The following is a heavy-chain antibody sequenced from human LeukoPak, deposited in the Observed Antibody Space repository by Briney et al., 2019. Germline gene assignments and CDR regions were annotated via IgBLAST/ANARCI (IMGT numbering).Heavy chain of an antibody. V-gene: IGHV4-34*01. Sequence: PSETLSLTCAVYGGSFSGYYWSWLRQPPGKGLEWIGEINHSGSTNYNRSLKSRVTISVDTSKNQFSLKLSSVTAADTAVYYCARVARGTSCCFFDYWGQGTLVTVSS. CDR2: INHSGST. J-gene: IGHJ4*02. CDR1: GGSFSGYY. CDR3: ARVARGTSCCFFDY. D-gene: IGHD2-2*01.